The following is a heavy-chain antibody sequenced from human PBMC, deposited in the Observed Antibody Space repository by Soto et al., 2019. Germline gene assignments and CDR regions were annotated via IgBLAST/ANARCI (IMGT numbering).Heavy chain of an antibody. CDR1: GFSFSRYA. V-gene: IGHV3-48*02. J-gene: IGHJ5*02. CDR2: ISMSGTTM. Sequence: EVRLVESGGGLAQPGGSRRLSCAASGFSFSRYAMNWVRQSPGKGLEWVSYISMSGTTMFYAESVKGRFTISRDNAEKSLYLQMNSLRDEDTAMYYCARDAIGDATNWFDPWGQGTLVTVSS. CDR3: ARDAIGDATNWFDP.